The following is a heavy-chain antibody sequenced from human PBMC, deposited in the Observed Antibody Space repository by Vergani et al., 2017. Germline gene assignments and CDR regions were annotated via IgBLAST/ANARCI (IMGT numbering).Heavy chain of an antibody. D-gene: IGHD6-6*01. CDR3: AKDLGTSSGGGWFDP. CDR1: GFTSAGYA. V-gene: IGHV3-9*02. Sequence: EVQLEESGGGLVLPGRSLRLSCVASGFTSAGYAMHWVRQAPGKGLEWVSGISWNSNSIGYADSVKGRFTISRDNAKNSLYFQMNSLRAEDTALYYCAKDLGTSSGGGWFDPWCQGTLVTVSS. CDR2: ISWNSNSI. J-gene: IGHJ5*02.